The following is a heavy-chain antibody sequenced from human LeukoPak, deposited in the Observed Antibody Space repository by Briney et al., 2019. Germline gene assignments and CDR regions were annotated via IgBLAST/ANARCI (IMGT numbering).Heavy chain of an antibody. CDR1: GYTFTSYY. CDR2: INPSGGST. CDR3: AADTATKPPVY. Sequence: ASVKVSCKASGYTFTSYYMHWVRHAPGQGLEWMGIINPSGGSTSYAQKFQGRVTMTGDPYTSTVYMELSSLRSEDTAVYYCAADTATKPPVYWGQGTLVTVSS. J-gene: IGHJ4*02. D-gene: IGHD5-18*01. V-gene: IGHV1-46*03.